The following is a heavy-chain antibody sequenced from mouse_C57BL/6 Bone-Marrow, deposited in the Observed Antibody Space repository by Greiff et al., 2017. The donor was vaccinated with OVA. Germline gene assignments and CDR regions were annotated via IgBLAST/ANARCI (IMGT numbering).Heavy chain of an antibody. J-gene: IGHJ3*01. D-gene: IGHD3-3*01. CDR2: ISNGGGST. Sequence: EVHLVESGGGLVQPGGSLKLSCAASGFTFSDYYMYWVRQTPEKRLEWVAYISNGGGSTYYPDTVKGRVTISRDNAKNTLYLQMSRLKSDDTAMYYCAAAAYWGQGTLVTVSA. CDR1: GFTFSDYY. CDR3: AAAAY. V-gene: IGHV5-12*01.